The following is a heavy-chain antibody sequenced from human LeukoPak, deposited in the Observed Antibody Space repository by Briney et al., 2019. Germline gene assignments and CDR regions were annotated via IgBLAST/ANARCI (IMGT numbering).Heavy chain of an antibody. V-gene: IGHV4-61*02. Sequence: SETLSLTCTVSGGSISSGSYYWSWIRQPAGKGLGWIGRIYTRGSTNYNPSLKSRVTISIDTSKNQFSLKLSSVTAADTAVYYCARATRIVGATGNFQHWGQGTLVTVSS. CDR1: GGSISSGSYY. CDR3: ARATRIVGATGNFQH. CDR2: IYTRGST. J-gene: IGHJ1*01. D-gene: IGHD1-26*01.